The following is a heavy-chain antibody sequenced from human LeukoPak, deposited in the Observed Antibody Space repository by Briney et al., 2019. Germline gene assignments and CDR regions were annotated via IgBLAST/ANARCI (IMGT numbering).Heavy chain of an antibody. CDR3: ARDVRFYDSSGYDY. V-gene: IGHV3-74*01. J-gene: IGHJ4*02. CDR1: GFAFSSNW. Sequence: GGSLRLSCAASGFAFSSNWMHWVRQTPGKGLVWVSRINSGGSGTSYAASVEGRFTISRDNAKNSLYLQMNSLRAEDTAVYYCARDVRFYDSSGYDYWGQGTLVTVSS. D-gene: IGHD3-22*01. CDR2: INSGGSGT.